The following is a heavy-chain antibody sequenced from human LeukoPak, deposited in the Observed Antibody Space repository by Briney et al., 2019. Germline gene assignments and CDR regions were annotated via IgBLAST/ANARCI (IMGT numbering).Heavy chain of an antibody. Sequence: ASVKVSCKASGYTFTGYYMHWVRQAPGQGLEWMGWINPNSGGTNYAQKFQGWVTMTRDTSISTAYMELSRLRSDDTAVYYCARDPRPSLSSSWNPTTDNWFDPWGQGTLVTVSS. CDR3: ARDPRPSLSSSWNPTTDNWFDP. CDR1: GYTFTGYY. V-gene: IGHV1-2*04. CDR2: INPNSGGT. D-gene: IGHD6-13*01. J-gene: IGHJ5*02.